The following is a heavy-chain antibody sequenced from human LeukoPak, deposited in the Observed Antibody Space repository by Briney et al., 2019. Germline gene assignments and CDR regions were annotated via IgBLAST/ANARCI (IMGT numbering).Heavy chain of an antibody. CDR3: ARDYYGSGFMDV. D-gene: IGHD3-10*01. CDR2: IYYSGST. CDR1: GGSISSYY. V-gene: IGHV4-59*01. Sequence: PETLSLTCTVSGGSISSYYWSWIRQPPGKELEWIGYIYYSGSTNYNPSLKSRVTISVDTSKNQFSLKLSSVTAADTAVYYCARDYYGSGFMDVWGQGTTVTVSS. J-gene: IGHJ6*02.